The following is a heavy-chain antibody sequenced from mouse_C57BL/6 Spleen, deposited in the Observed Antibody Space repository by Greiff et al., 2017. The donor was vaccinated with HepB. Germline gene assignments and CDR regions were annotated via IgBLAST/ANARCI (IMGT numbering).Heavy chain of an antibody. D-gene: IGHD1-1*01. CDR2: ISSGSSTI. V-gene: IGHV5-17*01. J-gene: IGHJ1*03. CDR1: GFTFSDYG. Sequence: EVKLQESGGGLVKPGGSLKLSCAASGFTFSDYGMHWVRQAPEKGLEWVAYISSGSSTIYYADTVKGRFTISRDNAKNTLFLQMTSLRSEDTAMYYCARGLITTVVAPDVWGTGTTVTVSS. CDR3: ARGLITTVVAPDV.